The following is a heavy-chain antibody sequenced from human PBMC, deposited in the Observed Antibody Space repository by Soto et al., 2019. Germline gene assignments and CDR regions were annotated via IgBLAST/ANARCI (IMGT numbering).Heavy chain of an antibody. CDR1: GFTFSSYA. CDR2: ISGSGGST. D-gene: IGHD3-16*02. Sequence: LRLSCAASGFTFSSYAMSWVRQAPGKGLEWVSAISGSGGSTYYADSVKGRFTISRDNSKNTLYLQMNSLRAEDTAVYYCAKCDYVWGSYRATMDYWGQGTRVTVS. CDR3: AKCDYVWGSYRATMDY. J-gene: IGHJ4*02. V-gene: IGHV3-23*01.